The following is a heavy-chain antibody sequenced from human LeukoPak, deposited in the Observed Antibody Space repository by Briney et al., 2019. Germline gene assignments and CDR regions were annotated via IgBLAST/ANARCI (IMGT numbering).Heavy chain of an antibody. J-gene: IGHJ4*02. CDR3: ARERVWGSLRTFDY. V-gene: IGHV4-59*01. CDR1: GGSISSSY. CDR2: IYYSGST. Sequence: SETLSLTCTVSGGSISSSYWSWIRQPPGKGLEWIGYIYYSGSTNYNPSLKSRVTISVDTSKNQFSLKLSSVTAADTAVYYCARERVWGSLRTFDYWGQGTLVTVSS. D-gene: IGHD3-16*01.